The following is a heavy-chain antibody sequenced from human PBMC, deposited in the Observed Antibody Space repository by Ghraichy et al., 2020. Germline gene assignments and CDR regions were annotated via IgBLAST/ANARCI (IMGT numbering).Heavy chain of an antibody. CDR1: GGSFSGYY. J-gene: IGHJ4*02. D-gene: IGHD1-14*01. CDR3: ARSPQRRQAYRGDFDY. Sequence: SETLSLTCAVYGGSFSGYYWSWIRQPPGKGLEWIGEINHSGSTNYNPSLKSRVTISLDTSKNQFSLKLSSVTTADTAVFYCARSPQRRQAYRGDFDYWGQGTLVTVSS. CDR2: INHSGST. V-gene: IGHV4-34*01.